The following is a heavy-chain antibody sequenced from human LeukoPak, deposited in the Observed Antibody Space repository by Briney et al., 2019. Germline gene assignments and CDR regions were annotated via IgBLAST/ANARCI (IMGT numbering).Heavy chain of an antibody. CDR1: GFTFSIYS. D-gene: IGHD2-2*01. CDR3: ARVRSLVVVVPAASLHHFDY. J-gene: IGHJ4*02. V-gene: IGHV3-21*01. Sequence: PGGSLRLSCAASGFTFSIYSMNWVRQSPGKGLEWVSSISSRPNYIYYADSVKGRFTISRDNAKNSLYLQMNSLRAEDTAVYYCARVRSLVVVVPAASLHHFDYWGQGTLVTVSS. CDR2: ISSRPNYI.